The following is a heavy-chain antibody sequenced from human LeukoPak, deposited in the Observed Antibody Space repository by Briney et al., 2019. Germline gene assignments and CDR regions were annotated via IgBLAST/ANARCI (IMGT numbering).Heavy chain of an antibody. CDR1: GYTFTSYY. J-gene: IGHJ4*02. D-gene: IGHD3-3*01. V-gene: IGHV1-46*03. CDR2: INPSGGST. CDR3: ARAGRRITIFGVVRYLGDY. Sequence: ASVKVSCKASGYTFTSYYMHWLRQAPGHGLEWMGIINPSGGSTSYAQKFQGRVTMTRDTSTSTVYMELSSLTSEDTAVYYCARAGRRITIFGVVRYLGDYWAQGTLVTVSS.